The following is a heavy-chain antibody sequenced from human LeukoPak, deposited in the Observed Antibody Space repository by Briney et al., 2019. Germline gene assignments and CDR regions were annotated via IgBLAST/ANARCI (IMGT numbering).Heavy chain of an antibody. Sequence: GGSLRLSCAASGIIFSSCGMHWVRQAPGKGLEWVAFIRYDGSNKYYADSVKGRFTISRDNSKNTLYLQMNSLRTEDTAVYYCAKDRYRSSWYGGDAFDIWGQGTMVTVSS. D-gene: IGHD6-13*01. CDR2: IRYDGSNK. V-gene: IGHV3-30*02. J-gene: IGHJ3*02. CDR3: AKDRYRSSWYGGDAFDI. CDR1: GIIFSSCG.